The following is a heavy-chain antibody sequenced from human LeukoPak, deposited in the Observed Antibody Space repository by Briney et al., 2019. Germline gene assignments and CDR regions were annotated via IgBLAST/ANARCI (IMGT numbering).Heavy chain of an antibody. V-gene: IGHV4-39*07. Sequence: SETLSLTCTVSGGSISSSSYYWGWIRQPPGKGLEWIGSIYYSGSTYYNPSLKSQVTISVDTSKNQFSLKLSSVTAADTAVYYCAREGPYSSGIDYWGQGTLVTVSS. D-gene: IGHD6-19*01. CDR3: AREGPYSSGIDY. CDR1: GGSISSSSYY. CDR2: IYYSGST. J-gene: IGHJ4*02.